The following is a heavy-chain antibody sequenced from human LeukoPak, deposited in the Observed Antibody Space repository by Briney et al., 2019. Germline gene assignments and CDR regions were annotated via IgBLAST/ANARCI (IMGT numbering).Heavy chain of an antibody. V-gene: IGHV3-23*01. CDR1: GFSFSTYA. D-gene: IGHD3-10*01. J-gene: IGHJ4*02. CDR2: ISGSGGST. Sequence: GGSLRLSCAASGFSFSTYAMTWVRQAPAKGLEWVSAISGSGGSTYYADSVKGRFTISRDNSKNTLYLQMNSLRAEDTAVYYCAKDRLVLDSGDADDYWGQGTLVTVSS. CDR3: AKDRLVLDSGDADDY.